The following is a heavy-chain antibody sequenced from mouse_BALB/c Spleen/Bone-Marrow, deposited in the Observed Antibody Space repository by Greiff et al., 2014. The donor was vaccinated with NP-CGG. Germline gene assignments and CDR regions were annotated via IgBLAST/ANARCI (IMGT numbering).Heavy chain of an antibody. CDR1: GFSFTSYG. J-gene: IGHJ1*01. Sequence: QVQLKQSGPGLVTPSQSLSITCTVSGFSFTSYGVHWVRQPPGKGLEWLGVIWAGGSTNYNSALMSRLSISKDNSKSQVFLKMNSLQTDDTAIFYCATPNPRYFDVWGAGTTVTVSS. CDR3: ATPNPRYFDV. CDR2: IWAGGST. V-gene: IGHV2-9*02.